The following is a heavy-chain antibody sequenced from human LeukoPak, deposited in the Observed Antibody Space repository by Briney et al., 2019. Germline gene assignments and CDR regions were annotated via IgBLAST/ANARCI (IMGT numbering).Heavy chain of an antibody. V-gene: IGHV3-48*03. J-gene: IGHJ4*02. Sequence: GGSLRLSCAASGFTFSSYEMNWVRQAPGKGLEWVSYISSSGSTTYYADSVKGRFTISRDNSKNTLYLQMNSLRAEDTAVYYCTKERRRDDMTGSFSDWGQGILVTVSS. CDR1: GFTFSSYE. CDR3: TKERRRDDMTGSFSD. CDR2: ISSSGSTT. D-gene: IGHD3-9*01.